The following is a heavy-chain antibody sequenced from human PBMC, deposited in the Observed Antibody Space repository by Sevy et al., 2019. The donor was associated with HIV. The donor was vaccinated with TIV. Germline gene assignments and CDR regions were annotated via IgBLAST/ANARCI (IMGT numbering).Heavy chain of an antibody. CDR3: ASHDWGREDY. V-gene: IGHV4-38-2*01. D-gene: IGHD7-27*01. CDR2: IHYTGTT. J-gene: IGHJ4*02. CDR1: GYSISSGYW. Sequence: SLTCVVSGYSISSGYWWDWFRRPPGKGLEWIGAIHYTGTTQYTPSLNRRVTVSADTSKNQFSLRLSSMTAADTAVYYCASHDWGREDYWGQGTLVTVSS.